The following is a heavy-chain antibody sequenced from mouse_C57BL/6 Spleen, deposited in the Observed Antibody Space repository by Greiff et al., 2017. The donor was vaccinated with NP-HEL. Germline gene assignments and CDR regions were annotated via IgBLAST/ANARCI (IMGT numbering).Heavy chain of an antibody. J-gene: IGHJ2*01. Sequence: VKVVESGPGLVAPSQSLSITCTVSGFSLTSYAISWVRQPPGKGLEWLGVIWTGGGTNYNSALKSRLSISKDNSKSQVFLKMNSLQTDDTARYYCARNYYDYDEGLFDYWGQGTTLTVSS. CDR1: GFSLTSYA. V-gene: IGHV2-9-1*01. CDR3: ARNYYDYDEGLFDY. CDR2: IWTGGGT. D-gene: IGHD2-4*01.